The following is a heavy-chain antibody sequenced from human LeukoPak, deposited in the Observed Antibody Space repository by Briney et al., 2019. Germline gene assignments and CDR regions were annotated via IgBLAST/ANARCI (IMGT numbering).Heavy chain of an antibody. CDR2: IYNSGTT. CDR1: GGSISSYH. D-gene: IGHD1-26*01. J-gene: IGHJ3*02. CDR3: AKPREQKGAFDI. Sequence: SETLSLTCTVSGGSISSYHWSWIRQPPPKGLEWIGYIYNSGTTNYNTSLTSRVNISVDTSKNHFSLNLSSVTAADTAVYYCAKPREQKGAFDIWGQGTMVTVSS. V-gene: IGHV4-59*08.